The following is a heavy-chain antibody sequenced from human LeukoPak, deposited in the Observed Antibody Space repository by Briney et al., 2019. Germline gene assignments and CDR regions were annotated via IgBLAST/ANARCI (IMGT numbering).Heavy chain of an antibody. Sequence: ASVKVSCKASGYTFTNYYMHWVRQAPGQGLECMGIINPSGGSTSYAQKFQGRVTMTRDTSTSTVYMELSSLRSEDTAVYYCAVYYYDSSALDWGQGTLVTVSS. CDR2: INPSGGST. V-gene: IGHV1-46*01. CDR3: AVYYYDSSALD. J-gene: IGHJ4*02. D-gene: IGHD3-22*01. CDR1: GYTFTNYY.